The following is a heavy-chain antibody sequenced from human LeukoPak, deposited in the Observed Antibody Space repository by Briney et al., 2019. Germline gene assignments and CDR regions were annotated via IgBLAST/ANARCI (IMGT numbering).Heavy chain of an antibody. CDR1: GFTFSNYL. CDR3: AKDFHSGY. V-gene: IGHV3-64*04. CDR2: ITTDGGST. J-gene: IGHJ4*02. Sequence: QSGGSLRLSCSASGFTFSNYLMHWVRQSPGKRLEYVSAITTDGGSTYYADSVKGRFTISRDNSKNALYLQMNSLRADDTAVYYCAKDFHSGYWGQGTLVTVSS.